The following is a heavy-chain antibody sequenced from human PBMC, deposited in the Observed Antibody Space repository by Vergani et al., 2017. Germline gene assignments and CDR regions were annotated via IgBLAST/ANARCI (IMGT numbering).Heavy chain of an antibody. Sequence: QVQLVQSGAEVKKPGASVKVSCKVSGYTLTELSMHWVRQAPGQGLEWMGIINPSGGSTSYAQKFQGRVTMTRDTSTSTVYMELSSLRSEDTAVYYCARDLGRENDYWGQGTLVTVSS. V-gene: IGHV1-46*01. CDR2: INPSGGST. D-gene: IGHD1-26*01. CDR1: GYTLTELS. CDR3: ARDLGRENDY. J-gene: IGHJ4*02.